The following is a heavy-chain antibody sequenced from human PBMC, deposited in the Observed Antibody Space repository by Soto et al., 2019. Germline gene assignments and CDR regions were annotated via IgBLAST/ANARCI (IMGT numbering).Heavy chain of an antibody. CDR1: GGSISSGDYY. D-gene: IGHD3-9*01. CDR2: IYYSGST. CDR3: ARAGGKLRYFDWFSP. V-gene: IGHV4-30-4*01. J-gene: IGHJ5*02. Sequence: QVQLQESGPGLVKPSQTLSLTCTVSGGSISSGDYYWSWIRQPPGKGLEWIGYIYYSGSTYYNPSLRSRVTISVDTSKNQFSLKRSSVTAADTAVYYCARAGGKLRYFDWFSPWGQGTLVTVSS.